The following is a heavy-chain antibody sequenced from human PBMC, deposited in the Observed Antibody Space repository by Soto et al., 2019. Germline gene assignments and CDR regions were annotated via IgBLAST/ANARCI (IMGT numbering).Heavy chain of an antibody. V-gene: IGHV1-69*01. CDR2: IIPIFDTI. CDR3: ASPLKWSGYYSALDY. CDR1: GATFSSFA. J-gene: IGHJ4*02. D-gene: IGHD3-3*01. Sequence: QVQLLQSGAEVKKPGSSVKVSCKASGATFSSFAFSWVRQAPGQGLEWMGVIIPIFDTISYAQKFQGRVTITEAESTRTANMELNSLTSDDTAVYYCASPLKWSGYYSALDYWGQGTLVIVSS.